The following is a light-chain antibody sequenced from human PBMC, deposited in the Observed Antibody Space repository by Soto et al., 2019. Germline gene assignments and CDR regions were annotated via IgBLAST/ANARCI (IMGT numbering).Light chain of an antibody. CDR2: GAS. V-gene: IGKV3-20*01. CDR3: QQYESSPRSIT. J-gene: IGKJ5*01. CDR1: QSVSSSY. Sequence: EIVFTQSPGTLSLSPGERATLSCRASQSVSSSYLAWYQQKPGQGPRLLIYGASSRATGIPDRFSGSRSGTDFTLTISRLEPEDFAVYYCQQYESSPRSITFGQGTRLEIK.